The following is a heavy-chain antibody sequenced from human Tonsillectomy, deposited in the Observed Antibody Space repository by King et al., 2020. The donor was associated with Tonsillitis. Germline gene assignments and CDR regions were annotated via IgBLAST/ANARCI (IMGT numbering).Heavy chain of an antibody. V-gene: IGHV3-21*01. CDR2: ISSSSSYI. D-gene: IGHD4-23*01. CDR1: GFTFSSYS. Sequence: QLVQSGGGLVKPGGSLRLSCAASGFTFSSYSMNWVRQAPGKGLEWVSSISSSSSYIFYADSMKGRFTISRDNAKNSLYLQMNSLRAEDTAVYYCARGGGDAFDIWGQGTMVTVSS. CDR3: ARGGGDAFDI. J-gene: IGHJ3*02.